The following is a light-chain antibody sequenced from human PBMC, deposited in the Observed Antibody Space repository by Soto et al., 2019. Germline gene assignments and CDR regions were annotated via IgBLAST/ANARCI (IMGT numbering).Light chain of an antibody. CDR1: SSDVGSYNL. Sequence: QSALTQPASVSGSPGQSITISCTGTSSDVGSYNLVSWYQHHPGKAPKLMIYEGNKRPSGISNRFSGSKSGNTASLTISGLQAEDDADYYCCSYAGSVVFGGGTKLTVL. J-gene: IGLJ2*01. V-gene: IGLV2-23*01. CDR2: EGN. CDR3: CSYAGSVV.